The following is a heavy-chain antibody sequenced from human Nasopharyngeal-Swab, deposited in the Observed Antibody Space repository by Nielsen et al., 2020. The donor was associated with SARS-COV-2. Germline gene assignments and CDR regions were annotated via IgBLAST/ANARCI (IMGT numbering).Heavy chain of an antibody. J-gene: IGHJ5*02. V-gene: IGHV1-69*13. CDR2: IIPIFGTA. CDR1: GGTFSSYA. Sequence: SVKASCKASGGTFSSYAISWVRQAPGQGLEWMGGIIPIFGTANYAQKFQGRVTITADESTSTAYMELSSLRSEDTAVYYCARIAVHHNWFDPWGQGTLVTVSS. D-gene: IGHD1-1*01. CDR3: ARIAVHHNWFDP.